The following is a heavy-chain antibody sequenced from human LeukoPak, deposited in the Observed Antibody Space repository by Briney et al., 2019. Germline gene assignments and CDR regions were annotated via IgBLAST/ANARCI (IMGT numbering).Heavy chain of an antibody. CDR2: IRQDGSEK. CDR1: GFTFSTYW. D-gene: IGHD4-11*01. V-gene: IGHV3-7*01. CDR3: AGSNSLDYYYGMDV. Sequence: GGSLRLSCAASGFTFSTYWMNWVRQAPGKGLEWVANIRQDGSEKYFVDSVKGRFTISRDNAKNSLYLQMNSLRAEDTAVYHCAGSNSLDYYYGMDVWGQGTTVTVSS. J-gene: IGHJ6*02.